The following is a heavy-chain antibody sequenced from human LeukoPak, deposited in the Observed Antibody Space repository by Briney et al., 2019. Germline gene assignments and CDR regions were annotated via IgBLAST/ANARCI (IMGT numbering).Heavy chain of an antibody. J-gene: IGHJ4*02. D-gene: IGHD1-26*01. CDR3: ARVLGATRNY. CDR1: GFTFSSYS. V-gene: IGHV3-48*04. Sequence: GGSLRLSCAASGFTFSSYSMNWVRQAPGKGLEWVSYISSSSSTIYYADSVKGRFTISRDNAKNSLYLQMNSLRAEDTAVYYCARVLGATRNYWGQGSLLTISS. CDR2: ISSSSSTI.